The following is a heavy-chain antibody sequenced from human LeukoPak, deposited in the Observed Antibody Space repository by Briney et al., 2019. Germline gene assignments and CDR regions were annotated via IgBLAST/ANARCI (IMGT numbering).Heavy chain of an antibody. J-gene: IGHJ6*02. V-gene: IGHV1-69*13. Sequence: SVKVSCKTSGGTFSSYAISWVRQAPGQGLEWMGGIIPIFGTANYAQKFQGRVTITADESTSTAYMELSSLRSEDTAVYYCASFSIAAARTWHYGGMDVWGQGTTVTVSS. CDR2: IIPIFGTA. D-gene: IGHD6-13*01. CDR3: ASFSIAAARTWHYGGMDV. CDR1: GGTFSSYA.